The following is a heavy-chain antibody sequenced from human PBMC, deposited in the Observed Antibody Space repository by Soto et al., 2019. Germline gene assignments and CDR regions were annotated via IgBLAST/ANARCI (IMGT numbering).Heavy chain of an antibody. D-gene: IGHD3-22*01. J-gene: IGHJ4*02. CDR1: GLTFSSYG. CDR3: AKQMDYYDSSGYDC. CDR2: ISYDGSNK. V-gene: IGHV3-30*18. Sequence: QVQLVESGGGVVQPGRSLRLSCAASGLTFSSYGMHWVRQAPGKGLEWVAVISYDGSNKYYADSVKGRFTISRDNSKNTLYLQMNSLRAEDTAVYYCAKQMDYYDSSGYDCWGQGTLVTVSS.